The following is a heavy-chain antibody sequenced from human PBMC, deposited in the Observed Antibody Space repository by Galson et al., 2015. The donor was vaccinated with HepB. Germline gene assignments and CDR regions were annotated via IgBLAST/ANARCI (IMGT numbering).Heavy chain of an antibody. CDR1: GFTFDDYA. D-gene: IGHD3-22*01. CDR3: AKDIWVEYYDSSGYPNYFDY. Sequence: SLRLSCAASGFTFDDYAMHWVRQAPGKGLEWVSGISWNSGSIGYADSVKGRFTISRDNAKNSLYLQMNSLRAEDTALYYCAKDIWVEYYDSSGYPNYFDYWGQGTLVTVSS. J-gene: IGHJ4*02. CDR2: ISWNSGSI. V-gene: IGHV3-9*01.